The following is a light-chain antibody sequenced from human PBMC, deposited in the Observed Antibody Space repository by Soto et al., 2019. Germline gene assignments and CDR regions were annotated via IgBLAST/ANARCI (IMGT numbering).Light chain of an antibody. V-gene: IGKV3-20*01. J-gene: IGKJ5*01. CDR1: QSVSSIY. Sequence: EIVLTQSPGTLSLSPGESATLSCRASQSVSSIYLAWYQQKPGQAPSLLIYATSSRATGIPDRFSGSGSGTDFSLTISRLEPEDFAVYYCQQYGSSPITSGQGTLLEIK. CDR2: ATS. CDR3: QQYGSSPIT.